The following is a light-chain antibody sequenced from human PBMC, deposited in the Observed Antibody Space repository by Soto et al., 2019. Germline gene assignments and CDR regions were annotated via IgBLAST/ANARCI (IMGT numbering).Light chain of an antibody. CDR2: DAS. J-gene: IGKJ2*01. Sequence: EIVLTQSPATLSLSPGERATLSCRASQSVSSYLAWYEQKPGQAHRLLIYDASNRATGIPARFSGSGSGTDFTLTISSLEPEDFAVYYCQQPYTFGQGTKLEIK. CDR1: QSVSSY. CDR3: QQPYT. V-gene: IGKV3-11*01.